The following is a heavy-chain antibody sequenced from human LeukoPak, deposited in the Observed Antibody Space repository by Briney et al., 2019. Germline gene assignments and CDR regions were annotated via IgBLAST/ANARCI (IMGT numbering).Heavy chain of an antibody. V-gene: IGHV3-53*01. CDR1: GLTVSNNY. CDR2: IYSGGST. J-gene: IGHJ4*02. CDR3: ARDRHCSGGSCSGL. Sequence: PGGSLTLSCAASGLTVSNNYMMWLRQSPGKGLEWLSLIYSGGSTYYADSVKGRFTISRDNPKNTVYLQMNNLRAEDTAVYYCARDRHCSGGSCSGLWGQGTLVTVSS. D-gene: IGHD2-15*01.